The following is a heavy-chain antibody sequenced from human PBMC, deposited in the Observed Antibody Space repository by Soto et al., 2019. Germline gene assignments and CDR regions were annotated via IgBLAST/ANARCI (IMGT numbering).Heavy chain of an antibody. CDR2: IWYDGSNK. CDR3: ASHYCSSTNCYPFDY. Sequence: GGAPRTSFATSGFTFSSYWMHWGRPGPGKGLEWVAIIWYDGSNKYYADSVKGRFTISRDNSKNTLYLQMNSLRAEDTAVYYCASHYCSSTNCYPFDYWGQGTLVTVSS. D-gene: IGHD2-2*01. J-gene: IGHJ4*02. CDR1: GFTFSSYW. V-gene: IGHV3-33*01.